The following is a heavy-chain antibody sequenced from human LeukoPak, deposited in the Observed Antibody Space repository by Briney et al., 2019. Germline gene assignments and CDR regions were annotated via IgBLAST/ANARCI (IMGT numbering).Heavy chain of an antibody. V-gene: IGHV4-38-2*02. J-gene: IGHJ4*02. CDR3: ARVVSGYEYFDY. CDR2: IDHSGSI. Sequence: SETLSLTCTVSGYSISSGNYWGWIRQPPGKGLEWMGSIDHSGSIYYNPSLKSRVTISVDTSKNQFSLKVSSVTAADTAVYYCARVVSGYEYFDYWGQGTLVTVSS. CDR1: GYSISSGNY. D-gene: IGHD5-12*01.